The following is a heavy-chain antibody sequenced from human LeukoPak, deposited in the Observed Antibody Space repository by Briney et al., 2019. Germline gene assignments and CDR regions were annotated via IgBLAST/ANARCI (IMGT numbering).Heavy chain of an antibody. CDR2: IYSGGST. D-gene: IGHD1-26*01. Sequence: GGSLRLSCAASGFTFSSNYMSWVCQAPGKGLEWGSVIYSGGSTYYSDAVTGRFTISRDNSKNTLYLQMNSLRAEDTAVYYCARQGIVGATRAIDYWGQGTLVTVSS. CDR1: GFTFSSNY. V-gene: IGHV3-53*01. J-gene: IGHJ4*02. CDR3: ARQGIVGATRAIDY.